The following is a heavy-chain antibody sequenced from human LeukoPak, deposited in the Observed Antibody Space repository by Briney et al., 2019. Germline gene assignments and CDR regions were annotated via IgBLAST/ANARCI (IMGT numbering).Heavy chain of an antibody. CDR1: GFTFSSYA. CDR3: AKDLFSGSGRAGNMDV. J-gene: IGHJ6*03. Sequence: PGGSLRLSCAASGFTFSSYAMSWVRQAPGKGLEWVSAISGSGGSTYYADSVKGRFTISRDNSKNTLYLKMNSLRAEDTAVYYCAKDLFSGSGRAGNMDVWGKETTVTVSS. CDR2: ISGSGGST. D-gene: IGHD3-10*01. V-gene: IGHV3-23*01.